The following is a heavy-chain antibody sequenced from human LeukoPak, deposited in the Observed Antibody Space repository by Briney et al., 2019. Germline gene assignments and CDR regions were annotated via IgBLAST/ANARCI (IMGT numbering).Heavy chain of an antibody. Sequence: SETLSLTCTVSGGSISSYYWNWIRQPPGKGLEWIGYIYYSGSTNYNPSLKSRVTISVDTSKNQFSLKLSSVTAADTAVYYCARCWWYPESFQHWGQGALVTVSS. J-gene: IGHJ1*01. V-gene: IGHV4-59*01. CDR2: IYYSGST. CDR3: ARCWWYPESFQH. D-gene: IGHD2-15*01. CDR1: GGSISSYY.